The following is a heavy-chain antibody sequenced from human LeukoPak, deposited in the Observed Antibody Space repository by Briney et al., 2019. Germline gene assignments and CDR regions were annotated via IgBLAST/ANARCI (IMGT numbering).Heavy chain of an antibody. V-gene: IGHV3-11*03. J-gene: IGHJ2*01. CDR1: GFTFSDYY. CDR3: ARPYSSGWYGGFDL. CDR2: ISSSSSYT. Sequence: PGGPLRLSCAASGFTFSDYYMSWIRQAPRKGLEWVSYISSSSSYTNYADSVKGRFSISRDNAKNSLYLQMNSLRAEDTALYYCARPYSSGWYGGFDLWGRGTLVTVSS. D-gene: IGHD6-19*01.